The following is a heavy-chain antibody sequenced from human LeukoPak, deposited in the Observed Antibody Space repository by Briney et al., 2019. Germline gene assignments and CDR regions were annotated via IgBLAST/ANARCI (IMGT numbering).Heavy chain of an antibody. D-gene: IGHD3-9*01. V-gene: IGHV3-30*04. Sequence: GGSLRLSCAASGFPFSSFTMHWVRQAPGRGPEWVAVISYDGTYKYYADSVKGRFTISRDNSKNTLYLQVDSLRVEDTAVYYCARWRILTGLDVWGKGTTVTISS. J-gene: IGHJ6*04. CDR2: ISYDGTYK. CDR1: GFPFSSFT. CDR3: ARWRILTGLDV.